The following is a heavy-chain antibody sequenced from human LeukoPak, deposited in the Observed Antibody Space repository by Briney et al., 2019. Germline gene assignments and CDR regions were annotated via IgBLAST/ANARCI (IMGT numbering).Heavy chain of an antibody. J-gene: IGHJ4*02. CDR3: ARVNYYDTFYSDY. Sequence: GSSVKVSCKASGGTFSSYAISWVRQAPGQGLEWMGGIIPIFGTANYAQKFQGRVTITADESTSTAYMELSSLRSDDTAVYYCARVNYYDTFYSDYWGQGTLVTVSS. D-gene: IGHD3-22*01. V-gene: IGHV1-69*01. CDR1: GGTFSSYA. CDR2: IIPIFGTA.